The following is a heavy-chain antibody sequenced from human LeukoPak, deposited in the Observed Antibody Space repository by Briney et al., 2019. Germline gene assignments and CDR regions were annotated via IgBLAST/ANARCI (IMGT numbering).Heavy chain of an antibody. V-gene: IGHV2-70*17. CDR2: IDWDDDK. CDR3: ARMTPDSPSFDY. Sequence: SGPALVKPTQTLTLTCTFSGFSLSTPEMCVTWIRQPPGKALEWLARIDWDDDKFYSPSPRTRLTVSKDTPKNQVVLRMTNMDPVDTGTYYCARMTPDSPSFDYWGQGALITVSS. CDR1: GFSLSTPEMC. J-gene: IGHJ4*02. D-gene: IGHD2-15*01.